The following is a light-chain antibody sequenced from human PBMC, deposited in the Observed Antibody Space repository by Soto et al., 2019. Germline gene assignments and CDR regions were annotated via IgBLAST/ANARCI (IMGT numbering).Light chain of an antibody. CDR3: QQRSNWPLT. J-gene: IGKJ4*01. V-gene: IGKV3-11*01. Sequence: DIVLTQSPATLSLSPGERATLSCRASQSVSSSLAWYQQKPGQTPRLLIYDSSNRATGIPARFNGSGSGTDFTLTVSSLAPEDFAVYYCQQRSNWPLTFGGGTQVEIK. CDR2: DSS. CDR1: QSVSSS.